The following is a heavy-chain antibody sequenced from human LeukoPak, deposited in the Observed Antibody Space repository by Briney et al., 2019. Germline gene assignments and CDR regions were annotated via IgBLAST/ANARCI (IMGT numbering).Heavy chain of an antibody. CDR3: ARDQYDTWSRRGNFDS. V-gene: IGHV3-21*04. D-gene: IGHD3-3*01. CDR2: ISSSSTYI. Sequence: GGSLRLSCAASGFTFRSYSMNWVRQAPGKGLEWVSSISSSSTYIYYADSVKGRFIISRDNAKNSLYLQMNSLRVEDTAVFYCARDQYDTWSRRGNFDSWGQGTLVIVSS. CDR1: GFTFRSYS. J-gene: IGHJ4*02.